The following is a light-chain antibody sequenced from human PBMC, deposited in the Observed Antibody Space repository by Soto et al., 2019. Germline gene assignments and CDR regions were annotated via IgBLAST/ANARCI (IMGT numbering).Light chain of an antibody. CDR1: QSITIW. J-gene: IGKJ1*01. V-gene: IGKV1-5*01. CDR2: DAS. CDR3: QHYNSYSWT. Sequence: DIQMTQSPSTLSASVGDRVTITCWASQSITIWLAWYQQKPGKAPKLLIFDASSLESGVPSRFSGSGSGTEFTLTISSLQPADFATYYCQHYNSYSWTFGQGTKVEIK.